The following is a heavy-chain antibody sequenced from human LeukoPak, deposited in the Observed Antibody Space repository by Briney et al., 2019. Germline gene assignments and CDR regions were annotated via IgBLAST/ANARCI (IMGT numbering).Heavy chain of an antibody. CDR2: IYHSGST. J-gene: IGHJ4*02. CDR1: GYSISSGYY. Sequence: SETLSLTCTVSGYSISSGYYWGWIRQPPGKGLEWIGSIYHSGSTYYNPSLKSRVTISVDTSKNQFSLKLSSVTAADTAVYYCAKDGGFDWLPPFDYWGQGTLVTVSS. CDR3: AKDGGFDWLPPFDY. D-gene: IGHD3-9*01. V-gene: IGHV4-38-2*02.